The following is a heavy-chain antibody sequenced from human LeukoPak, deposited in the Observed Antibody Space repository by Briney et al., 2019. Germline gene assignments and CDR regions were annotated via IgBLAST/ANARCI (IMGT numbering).Heavy chain of an antibody. J-gene: IGHJ4*02. CDR3: AKPTPDYYGSGSYPTSDFDY. D-gene: IGHD3-10*01. CDR2: ITYDGSNK. Sequence: GGSLRLSCAASGLTFSSYGMHWVRQAPGKGLEWVAVITYDGSNKYYADSVKGRFTISRDSSKNTLYLQMNSLRAEDTAVYYCAKPTPDYYGSGSYPTSDFDYWGQGTLVTVSS. V-gene: IGHV3-30*18. CDR1: GLTFSSYG.